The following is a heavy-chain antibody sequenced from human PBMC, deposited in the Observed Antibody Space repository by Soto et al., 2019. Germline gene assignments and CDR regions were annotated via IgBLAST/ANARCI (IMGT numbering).Heavy chain of an antibody. J-gene: IGHJ4*02. CDR1: GYTFTKYG. Sequence: QVQLLQAGAAVKNPGASVQVSCKTSGYTFTKYGVGWVRQAPGQGLEWRGWISGSSGKANYAEKVQGRITLTTDTSTSTAYIELRSLRSDDTAVYYCAREMAGLEGEYDNWGQGPLVTVSS. CDR2: ISGSSGKA. V-gene: IGHV1-18*01. D-gene: IGHD3-16*01. CDR3: AREMAGLEGEYDN.